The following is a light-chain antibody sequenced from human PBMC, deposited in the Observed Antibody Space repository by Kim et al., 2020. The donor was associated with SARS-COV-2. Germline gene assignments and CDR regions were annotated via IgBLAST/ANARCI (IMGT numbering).Light chain of an antibody. Sequence: SPGEIATLSCRASQRVGIKLAWYQQNPGQAPRLLIYDASTRETGIPGRFSGSGSGTEFTLTIGSLQSEDFALYYCQQYHKWPGITFGQGTRLEIK. CDR1: QRVGIK. CDR2: DAS. V-gene: IGKV3-15*01. CDR3: QQYHKWPGIT. J-gene: IGKJ5*01.